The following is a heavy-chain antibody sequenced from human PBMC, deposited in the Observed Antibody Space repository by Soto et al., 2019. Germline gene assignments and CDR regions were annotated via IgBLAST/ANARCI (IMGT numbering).Heavy chain of an antibody. V-gene: IGHV3-23*01. CDR1: GFTFSKNT. CDR3: AKDLFANWNPHPHDY. D-gene: IGHD1-20*01. CDR2: ISGSGGST. J-gene: IGHJ4*02. Sequence: EVQLLESGGGLVQPGGSLRLSCASSGFTFSKNTMTLVRQAPGKGLEWVSDISGSGGSTYYADSVKGRFTISRDNSKNTLYLQMNSLRAEDTAVYYCAKDLFANWNPHPHDYWGQGTLVTVSS.